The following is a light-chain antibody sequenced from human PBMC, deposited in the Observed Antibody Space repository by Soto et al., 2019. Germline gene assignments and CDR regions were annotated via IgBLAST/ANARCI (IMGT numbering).Light chain of an antibody. CDR1: QSISGN. Sequence: EIVMTQSPATLSVSPGERATLSCRASQSISGNLAWYQQRPGQAPRLLIYGASTRATGIPARFSGSGSGTEFTLTISSLQSEDFAVYYCQQYNNWPPLTFGGGTKVEIK. CDR2: GAS. J-gene: IGKJ4*01. V-gene: IGKV3-15*01. CDR3: QQYNNWPPLT.